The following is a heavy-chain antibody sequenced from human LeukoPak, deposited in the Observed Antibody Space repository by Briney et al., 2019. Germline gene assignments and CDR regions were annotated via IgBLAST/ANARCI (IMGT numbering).Heavy chain of an antibody. J-gene: IGHJ4*02. D-gene: IGHD3-22*01. CDR2: IYYSGST. CDR1: GGSISSSSYY. Sequence: SETLSLTCTVSGGSISSSSYYWGWIRQPPGKGLEWIGSIYYSGSTYYNPSLKSRVTISVDTSKNQFSLKLSSVTAADTAVYYCASGGNDYYDSSGYQFDYWGQGTLVTVSS. V-gene: IGHV4-39*01. CDR3: ASGGNDYYDSSGYQFDY.